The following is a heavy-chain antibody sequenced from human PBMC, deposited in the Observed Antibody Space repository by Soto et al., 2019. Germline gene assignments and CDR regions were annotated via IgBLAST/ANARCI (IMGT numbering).Heavy chain of an antibody. J-gene: IGHJ5*02. V-gene: IGHV3-30*04. CDR1: GFSFRSYA. CDR2: ISNDGSNN. Sequence: QVQLVESGGGVVQPGKSLRLSCAASGFSFRSYAMHWVRQAPGKGLEWVAVISNDGSNNLYADSVRGRFTISRDNSKNTLYLQMDSLTIEDTAVYYCARDRMQLVLWWYDPWGQGTRVTVSS. CDR3: ARDRMQLVLWWYDP. D-gene: IGHD6-6*01.